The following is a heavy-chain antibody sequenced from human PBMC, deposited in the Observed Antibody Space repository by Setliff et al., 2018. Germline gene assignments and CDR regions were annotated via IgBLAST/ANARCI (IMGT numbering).Heavy chain of an antibody. V-gene: IGHV3-33*08. Sequence: GGSLRLSCTASRFTFSVYVMAWVRQAPGKGLEWVAVIWYDGSNKYYADSVKGRFTVSRDNAKNTLYLQMNSLRDEDTAVYYCAKCGGDHCCPLNYYQYMDVWGKGTTVTVSS. CDR3: AKCGGDHCCPLNYYQYMDV. J-gene: IGHJ6*03. CDR2: IWYDGSNK. CDR1: RFTFSVYV. D-gene: IGHD2-21*02.